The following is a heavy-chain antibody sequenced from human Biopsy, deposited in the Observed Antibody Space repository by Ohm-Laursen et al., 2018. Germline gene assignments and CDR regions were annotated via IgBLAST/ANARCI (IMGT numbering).Heavy chain of an antibody. CDR2: MYYSGST. D-gene: IGHD3-9*01. J-gene: IGHJ5*02. CDR1: GGSISSGGYY. CDR3: AGLVTGFIDP. V-gene: IGHV4-31*03. Sequence: SQTLSLTCTVSGGSISSGGYYWGWIRQHPGKGLEWIGRMYYSGSTYYNPSLKSRITISVDTSKNQFSLKLSSVTAADTAVYYCAGLVTGFIDPWGQGTLVTVSS.